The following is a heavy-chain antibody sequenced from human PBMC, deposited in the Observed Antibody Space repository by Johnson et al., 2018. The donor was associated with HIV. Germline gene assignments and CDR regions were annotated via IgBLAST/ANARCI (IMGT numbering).Heavy chain of an antibody. V-gene: IGHV3-7*05. CDR3: ARLRSGNRAFDI. Sequence: EQLVESGGGVVQPGGSLRLSCAASGFSFSSYWMSWVRQAPGKGLQWVANIKQDGNEKYYVDSVKGRFSISRDNANISLHLQMNSLRAEDTAVYYCARLRSGNRAFDIWGQGTMVTVSS. CDR2: IKQDGNEK. J-gene: IGHJ3*02. D-gene: IGHD2-15*01. CDR1: GFSFSSYW.